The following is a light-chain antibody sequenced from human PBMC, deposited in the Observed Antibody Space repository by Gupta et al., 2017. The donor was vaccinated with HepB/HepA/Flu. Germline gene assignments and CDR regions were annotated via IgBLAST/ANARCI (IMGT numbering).Light chain of an antibody. Sequence: EIVLTQSPATLSLSPGERATLSCRASQSVSSYLAWYQQKAGQGPRLLIYDASNRATGIPARFSGSGSGTDFTLTISSLEPEDFAVYFCQQRGSWHSFGGGTKVEIK. J-gene: IGKJ4*01. CDR2: DAS. CDR1: QSVSSY. V-gene: IGKV3-11*01. CDR3: QQRGSWHS.